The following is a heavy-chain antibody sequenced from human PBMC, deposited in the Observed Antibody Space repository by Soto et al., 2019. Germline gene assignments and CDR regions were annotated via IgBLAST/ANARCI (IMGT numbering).Heavy chain of an antibody. CDR3: AKGHQDDFWSGPPTGFDP. J-gene: IGHJ5*02. D-gene: IGHD3-3*01. CDR1: GFTFSSYA. CDR2: ISGSGGST. Sequence: LRLSCAASGFTFSSYAMSWVRQAPGKGLEWVSAISGSGGSTYYADSVKGRFTISRDNSKNTLYLQMNSLRAEDTAVYYCAKGHQDDFWSGPPTGFDPWGQGTLVTVSS. V-gene: IGHV3-23*01.